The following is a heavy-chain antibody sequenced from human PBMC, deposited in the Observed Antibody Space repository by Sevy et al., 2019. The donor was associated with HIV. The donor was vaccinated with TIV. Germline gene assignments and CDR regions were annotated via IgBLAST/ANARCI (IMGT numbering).Heavy chain of an antibody. D-gene: IGHD4-17*01. V-gene: IGHV3-48*03. CDR3: ARDLPPSATTVPHFDY. CDR1: GFTFSSYE. CDR2: IGNSGSTI. J-gene: IGHJ4*02. Sequence: VGSLRLSCTASGFTFSSYEMNWVRQAPGKGLEWVSYIGNSGSTIHYSDSVKGRFTISRDNAKNSLYLQMNSLRAEDTAVYYCARDLPPSATTVPHFDYWGRGTLVTVSS.